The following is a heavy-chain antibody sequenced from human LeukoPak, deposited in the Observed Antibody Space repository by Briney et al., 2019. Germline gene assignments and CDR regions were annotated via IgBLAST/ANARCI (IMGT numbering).Heavy chain of an antibody. CDR3: ARKISSNWYGGVYYFDC. D-gene: IGHD6-13*01. J-gene: IGHJ4*02. Sequence: SETLSLNCTVSGGSINSSSYYWRWIRQPPGKGLEWIGSIYSGSTYYNPSLKSRVTISVDTSKNHFSLKLSSVTAADTAEYYCARKISSNWYGGVYYFDCWGKGTLVTVSS. CDR2: IYSGST. V-gene: IGHV4-39*02. CDR1: GGSINSSSYY.